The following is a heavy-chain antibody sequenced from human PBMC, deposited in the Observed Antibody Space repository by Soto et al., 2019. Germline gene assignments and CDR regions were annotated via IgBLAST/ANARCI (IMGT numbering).Heavy chain of an antibody. CDR2: ISSTTHYI. CDR1: GFTFTRYS. V-gene: IGHV3-21*06. Sequence: GGSLRLSCAACGFTFTRYSMNWVRRAPGKGLEWVSSISSTTHYIYYADSMRGRFTISRDNAKNAVYLEMNSLRAEDTAVYYCARESEDLTSNFDYWGQGTLVTVSS. J-gene: IGHJ4*02. CDR3: ARESEDLTSNFDY.